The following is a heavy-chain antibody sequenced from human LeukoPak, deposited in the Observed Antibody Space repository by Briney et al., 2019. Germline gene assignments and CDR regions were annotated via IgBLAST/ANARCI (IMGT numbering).Heavy chain of an antibody. CDR2: IYYSGST. J-gene: IGHJ4*02. Sequence: SETLSLTCTVSGGSISSGGYYWSWIRQHPGKGLEWIGYIYYSGSTYYNPSLKSRVTISVDTSKNQFSLKLSSVTAADTAVYYCAREGRGGYNKLDYWGQGTLVTVSS. D-gene: IGHD5-24*01. V-gene: IGHV4-31*03. CDR1: GGSISSGGYY. CDR3: AREGRGGYNKLDY.